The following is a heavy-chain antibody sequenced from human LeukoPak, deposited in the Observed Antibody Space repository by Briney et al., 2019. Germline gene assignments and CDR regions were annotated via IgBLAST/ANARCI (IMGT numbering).Heavy chain of an antibody. D-gene: IGHD3-10*01. CDR3: AKLGITMVRGVISYFDY. Sequence: GGSLRLSCAASGFTASSNYMSWVRQAPGKGLEWVSVIYSGGSTYYADSVKGRFTISRDNSKNTLYLQMNSLRAEDTAVYYCAKLGITMVRGVISYFDYWGQGTLVTVSS. J-gene: IGHJ4*02. V-gene: IGHV3-53*01. CDR1: GFTASSNY. CDR2: IYSGGST.